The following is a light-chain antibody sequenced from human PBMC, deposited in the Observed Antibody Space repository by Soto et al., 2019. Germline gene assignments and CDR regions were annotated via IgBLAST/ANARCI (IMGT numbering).Light chain of an antibody. CDR1: QNIRND. J-gene: IGKJ1*01. Sequence: AIQLTQSPSSLSASVGDRVTISCRASQNIRNDLGWYQQRVGRAPRLLIYAASSLDDGVPSRFSGSGSGTDFTLTISSLQPEDSATYYCLYDFKFPRTFAQGTKVDIK. V-gene: IGKV1-6*01. CDR3: LYDFKFPRT. CDR2: AAS.